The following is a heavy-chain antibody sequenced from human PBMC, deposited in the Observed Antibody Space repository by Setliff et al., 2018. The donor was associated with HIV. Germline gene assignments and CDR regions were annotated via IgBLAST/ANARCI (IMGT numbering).Heavy chain of an antibody. V-gene: IGHV1-2*02. CDR2: INPNSGGT. D-gene: IGHD3-22*01. CDR3: ARTYYYDASGYYRPFDI. CDR1: GDAFTDYY. Sequence: ASVKVSCKASGDAFTDYYIHWVRQAPGQGLEWMGWINPNSGGTNYAQKLQGRVTLTTDTSTSTAYMELRSLTSDDTAVYYCARTYYYDASGYYRPFDIWGQGTMVTVSS. J-gene: IGHJ3*02.